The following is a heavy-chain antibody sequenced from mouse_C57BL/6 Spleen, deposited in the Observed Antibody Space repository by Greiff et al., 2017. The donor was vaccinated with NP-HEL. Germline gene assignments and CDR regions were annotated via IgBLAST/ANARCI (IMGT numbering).Heavy chain of an antibody. CDR3: ARENYAAMDY. CDR1: GFTFSSYA. Sequence: EVMLVESGGGLVKPGGSLKLSCAASGFTFSSYAMSWVRQTPEKRLEWVATISDGGSYTYYPDNVKGRFTISRDNAKNNLYLQMSHLKSEDTAMYYCARENYAAMDYWGQGTSVTVSS. J-gene: IGHJ4*01. CDR2: ISDGGSYT. V-gene: IGHV5-4*01. D-gene: IGHD1-1*01.